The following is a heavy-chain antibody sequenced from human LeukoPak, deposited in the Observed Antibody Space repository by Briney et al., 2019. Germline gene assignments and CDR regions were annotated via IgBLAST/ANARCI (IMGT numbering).Heavy chain of an antibody. CDR2: ISYDGSNK. CDR1: GFTFSSYG. Sequence: GGSLRLSCAASGFTFSSYGMHWVRQAPGKGLEWGAVISYDGSNKYYADSVKGRFTISRDNSKNTLYLQMNSLRAEDTAVYYCAKDEEYYYDSSGYFDYWGQGTLVTVSS. D-gene: IGHD3-22*01. CDR3: AKDEEYYYDSSGYFDY. J-gene: IGHJ4*02. V-gene: IGHV3-30*18.